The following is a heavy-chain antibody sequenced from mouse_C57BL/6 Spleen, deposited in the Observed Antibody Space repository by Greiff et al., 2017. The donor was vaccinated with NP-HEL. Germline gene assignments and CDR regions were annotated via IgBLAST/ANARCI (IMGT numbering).Heavy chain of an antibody. Sequence: VQLQESGAELARPGASVKLSCKASGYTFTSYGISWVKQRTGQGLEWIGEIYPRSGNTYYNEKFKGKATLTADKSSSTAYMELRSLTSEDSAVYFCARSEDSSGVGYFDVWGTGTTVTVSS. J-gene: IGHJ1*03. CDR1: GYTFTSYG. CDR2: IYPRSGNT. D-gene: IGHD3-2*02. CDR3: ARSEDSSGVGYFDV. V-gene: IGHV1-81*01.